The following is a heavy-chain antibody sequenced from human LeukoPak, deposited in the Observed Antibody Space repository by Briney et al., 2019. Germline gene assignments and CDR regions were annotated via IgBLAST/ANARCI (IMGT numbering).Heavy chain of an antibody. Sequence: GGSLRLSCAASGFRFSDYYMSWIRQAPGKGLEWVSYIGSSSSTAYYADSVKGRFTISRDNTRKSLYLQMNSLRAEDTAVYYCAKLPRVTMIVVANFDYWGQGTLVTVSP. CDR3: AKLPRVTMIVVANFDY. CDR1: GFRFSDYY. CDR2: IGSSSSTA. D-gene: IGHD3-22*01. V-gene: IGHV3-11*04. J-gene: IGHJ4*02.